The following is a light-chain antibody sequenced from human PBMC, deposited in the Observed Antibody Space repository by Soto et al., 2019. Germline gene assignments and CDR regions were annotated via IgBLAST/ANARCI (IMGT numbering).Light chain of an antibody. J-gene: IGKJ2*01. Sequence: DIQMTQSPSSLSASVGDRVTIPCRSSQFISTYLSWYQQKPGKAPKLLIYATSSLQSGVPSRFSGSGSGTDFTLTISSLQPEDFASYYCQQSYSLPPTVGQGTKVDIK. V-gene: IGKV1-39*01. CDR3: QQSYSLPPT. CDR1: QFISTY. CDR2: ATS.